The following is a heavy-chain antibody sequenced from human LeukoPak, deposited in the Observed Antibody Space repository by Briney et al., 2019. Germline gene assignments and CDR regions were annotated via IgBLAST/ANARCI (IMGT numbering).Heavy chain of an antibody. CDR1: GGSFSSSSYY. V-gene: IGHV4-39*07. J-gene: IGHJ4*02. CDR3: ARGGSLHLILEWSNKYYFDY. D-gene: IGHD3-3*01. Sequence: SETLSLTCTVSGGSFSSSSYYWGWIRQPPGKGLEWIGEMNHSGSTNYNPSLKSRVTISVDTSKNQFSLKLSSVTAADTAVYYCARGGSLHLILEWSNKYYFDYWGQGTLVTVSS. CDR2: MNHSGST.